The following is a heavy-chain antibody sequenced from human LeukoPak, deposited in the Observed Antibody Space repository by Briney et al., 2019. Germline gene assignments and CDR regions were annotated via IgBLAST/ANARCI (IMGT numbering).Heavy chain of an antibody. CDR2: ISYDGSNK. V-gene: IGHV3-30*18. J-gene: IGHJ4*02. CDR3: AKGGSSGDFDY. CDR1: GFTFSSYG. Sequence: TEGSLRLSCAASGFTFSSYGMHWVRQAPGKGLEWVAVISYDGSNKYYADSVKGRFTISRDNSKNTLYLQMNSLRAEDTAVYYCAKGGSSGDFDYWGQGTLVTVSS. D-gene: IGHD3-22*01.